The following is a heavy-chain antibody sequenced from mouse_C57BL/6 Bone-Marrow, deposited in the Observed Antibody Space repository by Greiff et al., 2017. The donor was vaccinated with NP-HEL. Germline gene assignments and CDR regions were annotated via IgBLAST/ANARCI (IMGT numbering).Heavy chain of an antibody. CDR3: TLDGYYVDHAMDY. D-gene: IGHD2-3*01. J-gene: IGHJ4*01. CDR1: GFNIKDDY. Sequence: VQLQQSGAELVTPGASVKLSCTASGFNIKDDYMHWVKQRPEQGLEWIGWIDPENGDTEYASKFQGKATITADTSSNTAYLQLSSLTSEDTAVYYCTLDGYYVDHAMDYWGQGTSVTVSS. CDR2: IDPENGDT. V-gene: IGHV14-4*01.